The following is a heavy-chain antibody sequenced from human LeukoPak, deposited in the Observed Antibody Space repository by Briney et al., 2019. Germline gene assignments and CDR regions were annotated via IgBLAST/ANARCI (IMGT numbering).Heavy chain of an antibody. D-gene: IGHD2-21*02. CDR1: GGSISSYY. V-gene: IGHV4-4*07. CDR3: ARTAKDPAYYYYYMDV. J-gene: IGHJ6*03. Sequence: SGTLSLTCTVSGGSISSYYWSWIRQPAGKGLEWIGRIYTSGSTNYNPSLKSRVTMSVDTSKNQFSLKLSSVTAADTAVYYCARTAKDPAYYYYYMDVWGKGTTVTISS. CDR2: IYTSGST.